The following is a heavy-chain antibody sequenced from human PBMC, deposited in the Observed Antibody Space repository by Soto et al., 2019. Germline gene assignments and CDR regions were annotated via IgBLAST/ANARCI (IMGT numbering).Heavy chain of an antibody. Sequence: GASVKVSCKASGYTFTGYYMHWVRQAPGQGLEWMGWINPNSGGTNYAQKFQGRVTMTRDTSISTAYMELSRLRSDDTAVYYCARGPVLRYFDWLLYAFDIWGQGTMVTVSS. CDR2: INPNSGGT. CDR1: GYTFTGYY. D-gene: IGHD3-9*01. CDR3: ARGPVLRYFDWLLYAFDI. V-gene: IGHV1-2*02. J-gene: IGHJ3*02.